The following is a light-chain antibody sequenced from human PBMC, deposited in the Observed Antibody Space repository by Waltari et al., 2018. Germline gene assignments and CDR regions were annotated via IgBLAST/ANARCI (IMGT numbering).Light chain of an antibody. CDR1: TSDVGAYNY. Sequence: QSALPQPPSASGSPGQSVALSCTGTTSDVGAYNYVPSYQQHLGTAPKLIIYDVTKRPSGVPERFSGSKSGNTASLTVSGLQADDEADYHCSSYTGSTNNLYVFGTGTKVTVL. V-gene: IGLV2-8*01. CDR2: DVT. CDR3: SSYTGSTNNLYV. J-gene: IGLJ1*01.